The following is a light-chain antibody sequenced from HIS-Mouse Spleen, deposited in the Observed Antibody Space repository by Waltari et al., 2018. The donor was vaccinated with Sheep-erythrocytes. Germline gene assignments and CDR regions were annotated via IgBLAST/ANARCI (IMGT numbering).Light chain of an antibody. CDR3: MKGTHWPPYT. V-gene: IGKV2-30*02. CDR2: KVS. CDR1: QSLVHSDGNTY. Sequence: EVVMTQSPLSLPVTLGQPASISCRSSQSLVHSDGNTYLNWFQQRPGQSPRRLIYKVSNRDYGVPDRFSGSGSGTDFTLKISRVEAEDVGVYYCMKGTHWPPYTFGQGTKLEIK. J-gene: IGKJ2*01.